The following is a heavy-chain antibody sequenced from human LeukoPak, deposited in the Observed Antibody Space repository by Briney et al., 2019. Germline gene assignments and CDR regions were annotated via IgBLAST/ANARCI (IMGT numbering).Heavy chain of an antibody. J-gene: IGHJ4*02. Sequence: GGSLRLSCAASGFTFSSYSMSWVRQAPGKGLEWVSNIIGGGGRTYYPDPVKGRFTISRDNSKNMVYLQMNGLRAEDTAVYYCAKRAGGGWGQGTLVTVSS. CDR2: IIGGGGRT. CDR3: AKRAGGG. D-gene: IGHD3-16*01. CDR1: GFTFSSYS. V-gene: IGHV3-23*01.